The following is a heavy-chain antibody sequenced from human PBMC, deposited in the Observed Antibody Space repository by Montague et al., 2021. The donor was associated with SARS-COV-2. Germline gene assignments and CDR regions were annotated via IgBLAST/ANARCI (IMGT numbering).Heavy chain of an antibody. CDR2: ISYDGSNQ. D-gene: IGHD2-2*03. CDR1: GFDFSSYP. Sequence: SLRLSCAASGFDFSSYPMHWVRQAPGKGLEWVAVISYDGSNQYYVDSVKGRFTISRDNSKNTVFLQMNSLRADDTAVYYWVGALDIVVVAATMGFEHWGQGTLVTVSA. J-gene: IGHJ4*02. CDR3: VGALDIVVVAATMGFEH. V-gene: IGHV3-30-3*01.